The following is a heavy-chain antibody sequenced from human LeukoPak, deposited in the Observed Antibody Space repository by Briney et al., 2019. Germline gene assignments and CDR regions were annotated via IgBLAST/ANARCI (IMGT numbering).Heavy chain of an antibody. CDR1: GFFRNYA. V-gene: IGHV3-23*01. J-gene: IGHJ4*02. CDR3: EGTYYYDSSDDY. CDR2: ISGSGTST. Sequence: SGGSLTLSCAPSGFFRNYAISLVRQAPGKGLEWVLAISGSGTSTYYADSVKGRFTIYRDNSKNTLYLQMNSLRAEDTAVYYCEGTYYYDSSDDYWGQGTLVTVSS. D-gene: IGHD3-22*01.